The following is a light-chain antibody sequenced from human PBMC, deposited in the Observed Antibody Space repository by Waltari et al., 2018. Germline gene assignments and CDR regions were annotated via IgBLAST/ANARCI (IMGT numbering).Light chain of an antibody. V-gene: IGLV2-14*01. CDR1: RRDLGFYNY. J-gene: IGLJ3*02. CDR2: DVS. CDR3: NSYTGSSSWV. Sequence: QSALTQPTSVSGSPGQSITISCTGTRRDLGFYNYVSWYQQYPGKVPQLLIYDVSDRPSGVSSRFSGSKSGNTASLTISGLQADDEADYYCNSYTGSSSWVFGGGTKLTVL.